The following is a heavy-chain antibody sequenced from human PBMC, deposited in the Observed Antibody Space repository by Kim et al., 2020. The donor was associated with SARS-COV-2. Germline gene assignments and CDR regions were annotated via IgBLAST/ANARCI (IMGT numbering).Heavy chain of an antibody. J-gene: IGHJ6*02. CDR3: AKGETYYDILTGYYWGGMDV. CDR2: ISGSGGST. V-gene: IGHV3-23*01. Sequence: GGSLRLSCAASGFTFSSYAMSWVRQAPGKGLEWVSAISGSGGSTYYADSVKGRFTISRDNSKNTLYLQMNSLRAEDTAVYYCAKGETYYDILTGYYWGGMDVWGQGTTVTVSS. CDR1: GFTFSSYA. D-gene: IGHD3-9*01.